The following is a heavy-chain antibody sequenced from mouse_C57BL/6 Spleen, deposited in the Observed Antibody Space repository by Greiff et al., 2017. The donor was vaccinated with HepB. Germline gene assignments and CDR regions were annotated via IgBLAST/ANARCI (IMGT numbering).Heavy chain of an antibody. CDR3: ARSGTTVVATRFAY. CDR2: INPSSGYT. V-gene: IGHV1-4*01. D-gene: IGHD1-1*01. Sequence: VQLQESGAELARPGASVKMSCKASGYTFTSYTMHWVKQRPGQGLEWIGYINPSSGYTKYNQKFKDKATLTADKSSSTAYMQLSSLTSEDSAVYYCARSGTTVVATRFAYWGQGTLVTVSA. J-gene: IGHJ3*01. CDR1: GYTFTSYT.